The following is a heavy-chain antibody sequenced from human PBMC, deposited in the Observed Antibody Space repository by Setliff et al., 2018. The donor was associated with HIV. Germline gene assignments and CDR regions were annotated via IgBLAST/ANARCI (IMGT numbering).Heavy chain of an antibody. CDR1: GFSLDDYA. Sequence: SLRLSCAASGFSLDDYAMHWVRQAPGKGLEWVSGISWSSGGVGYADSVRGRFTVSRDNAKNSLYLQMNSLKPEDMASYYCAKGAGGGTYVSDYYYMDVWGKGTTVTVSS. D-gene: IGHD1-26*01. V-gene: IGHV3-9*03. CDR2: ISWSSGGV. CDR3: AKGAGGGTYVSDYYYMDV. J-gene: IGHJ6*03.